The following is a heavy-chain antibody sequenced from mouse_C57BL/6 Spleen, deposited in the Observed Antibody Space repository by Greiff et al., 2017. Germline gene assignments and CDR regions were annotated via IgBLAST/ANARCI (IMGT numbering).Heavy chain of an antibody. CDR2: ISSGSSTI. CDR1: GFTFSDYG. J-gene: IGHJ4*01. CDR3: ARRTVYAMDY. V-gene: IGHV5-17*01. Sequence: EVQLQESGGGLVKPGGSLKLSCAASGFTFSDYGMHWVRQAPEKGLEWVAYISSGSSTIYYADTVKGRFTISRDNAKNTLFLQMTSLRAEDTAMYYCARRTVYAMDYWGQGTSVTVSS.